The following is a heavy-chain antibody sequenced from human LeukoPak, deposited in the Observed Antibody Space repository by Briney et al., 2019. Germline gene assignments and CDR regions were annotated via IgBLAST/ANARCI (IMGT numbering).Heavy chain of an antibody. CDR3: VKGGGSYPGSSWYYFDY. CDR2: ICDNGGDT. Sequence: GGSLRLSCAASGFTFNNYAMSWVRQAPGKGLEWVSAICDNGGDTYYADSVKGRFTISRDNSKNTLYLQMNRLRAADTPVYYCVKGGGSYPGSSWYYFDYWGQGTLVTVSS. J-gene: IGHJ4*02. CDR1: GFTFNNYA. D-gene: IGHD6-13*01. V-gene: IGHV3-23*01.